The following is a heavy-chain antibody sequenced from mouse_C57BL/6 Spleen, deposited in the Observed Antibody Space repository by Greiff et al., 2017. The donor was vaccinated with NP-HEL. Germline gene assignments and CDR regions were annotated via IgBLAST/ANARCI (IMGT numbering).Heavy chain of an antibody. CDR3: TTGGDDYDGFAY. CDR2: IDPETGGT. Sequence: VQLQQSGAELVRPGASVTLSCKASGYTFTDYEMHWMKQTPVHGLEWIGAIDPETGGTAYNQKFKGKAILTADKSSSTAYMELRSLTSEDSAVYYCTTGGDDYDGFAYWGQGTLVTVSA. D-gene: IGHD2-4*01. CDR1: GYTFTDYE. J-gene: IGHJ3*01. V-gene: IGHV1-15*01.